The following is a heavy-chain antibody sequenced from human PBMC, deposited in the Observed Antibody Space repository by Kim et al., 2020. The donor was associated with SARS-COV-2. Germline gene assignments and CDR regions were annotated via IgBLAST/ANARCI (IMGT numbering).Heavy chain of an antibody. V-gene: IGHV1-46*01. CDR1: GYTFTSYY. Sequence: ASVKVSCKASGYTFTSYYMHWVRQAPGQGLEWMGIINPSGGSTSYAQKFQGRVTMTRDTSTSTVYMELSSLRSEDTAVYYCARSTNRQGIGGPTVLKVAGFDYWGQGTLVTVSS. D-gene: IGHD3-9*01. CDR2: INPSGGST. J-gene: IGHJ4*02. CDR3: ARSTNRQGIGGPTVLKVAGFDY.